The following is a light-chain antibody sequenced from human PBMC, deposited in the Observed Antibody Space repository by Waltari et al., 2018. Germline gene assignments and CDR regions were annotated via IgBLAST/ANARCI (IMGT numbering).Light chain of an antibody. CDR2: FDG. V-gene: IGLV3-21*04. Sequence: SYVLTQPPSVSVAPGKTARITCGNNLGSKVVHWYQQKPGQAPVLLIYFDGDQPLGVSDRLSGWNSGDTATVTITRVEAGDEGDYYCRVWDNDINYRVFGSGTKVTVL. CDR3: RVWDNDINYRV. J-gene: IGLJ1*01. CDR1: NLGSKV.